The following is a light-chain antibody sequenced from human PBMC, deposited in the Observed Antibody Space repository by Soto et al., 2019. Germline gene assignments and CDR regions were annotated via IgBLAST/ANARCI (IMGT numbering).Light chain of an antibody. J-gene: IGKJ1*01. CDR3: QQFAISTT. CDR2: DAS. CDR1: HNIERW. Sequence: IQMTQSPSTLSASVGDRVTITCRASHNIERWMAWYQQKPGKAPSLLIFDASSLHSGVPSRISGSGSGTDFTLTISRLQPDDFATYYCQQFAISTTFGQGTKVEVK. V-gene: IGKV1-5*01.